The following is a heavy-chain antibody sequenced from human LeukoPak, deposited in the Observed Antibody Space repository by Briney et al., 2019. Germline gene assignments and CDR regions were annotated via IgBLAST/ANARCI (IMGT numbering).Heavy chain of an antibody. CDR3: AISQRDYGDY. V-gene: IGHV3-23*01. D-gene: IGHD3-16*02. J-gene: IGHJ4*02. CDR2: ISDSGGST. CDR1: GFTFSNYA. Sequence: GGSLRLSCAASGFTFSNYAMSWVRQAPGKGLECVSVISDSGGSTYYADSVKGRFTISRDNSKNTLYLQMNSLRAEDTAVYYCAISQRDYGDYWGQGTLVTVSS.